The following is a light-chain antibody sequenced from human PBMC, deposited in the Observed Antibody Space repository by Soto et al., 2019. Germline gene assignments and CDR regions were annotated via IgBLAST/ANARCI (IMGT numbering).Light chain of an antibody. CDR2: GNS. CDR3: AAWDDSLRGVV. Sequence: QSVLTQPPSASGAPGQRVTLSCIGGSSNVGFNAVNWYQQLPGAAPKLLIHGNSQRPSGVPDRFSGSKSGTSASLAIIGLRAEDEANYYCAAWDDSLRGVVFGGGTKVTVL. CDR1: SSNVGFNA. V-gene: IGLV1-47*02. J-gene: IGLJ3*02.